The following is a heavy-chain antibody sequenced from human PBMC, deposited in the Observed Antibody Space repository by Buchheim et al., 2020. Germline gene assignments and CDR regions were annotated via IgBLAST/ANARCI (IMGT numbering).Heavy chain of an antibody. CDR2: IYPGDSDT. CDR1: GYSFTSYW. Sequence: EVQLVQSGAEVKKPGESLKISCKGSGYSFTSYWIGWVRQMPGKGLEWMGIIYPGDSDTRYSPSFQGQVTISADKSISTAYPQWSSLKASDTAMYYCARLQVDYYDSSGYPSSFDYWGQGTL. J-gene: IGHJ4*02. CDR3: ARLQVDYYDSSGYPSSFDY. D-gene: IGHD3-22*01. V-gene: IGHV5-51*01.